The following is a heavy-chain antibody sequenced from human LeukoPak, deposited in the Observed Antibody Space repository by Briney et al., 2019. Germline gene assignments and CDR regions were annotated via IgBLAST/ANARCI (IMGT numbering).Heavy chain of an antibody. CDR3: ARASCTGGSCPTFIDY. CDR1: GYTFTTYA. D-gene: IGHD2-15*01. Sequence: ASVKVSCKASGYTFTTYAMNWLRQAPGQGLEWMGWINTDTGNPTYAQDFTGRFVFSLDTSVSTAYLQISSLKAEDTAVCYCARASCTGGSCPTFIDYWGQGTLVTVSS. J-gene: IGHJ4*02. V-gene: IGHV7-4-1*02. CDR2: INTDTGNP.